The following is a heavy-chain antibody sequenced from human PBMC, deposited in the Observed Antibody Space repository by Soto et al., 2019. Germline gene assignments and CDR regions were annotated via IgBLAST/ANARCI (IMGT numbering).Heavy chain of an antibody. CDR2: IYYSGST. CDR3: ARDRGSSSWYYAFDI. D-gene: IGHD6-13*01. J-gene: IGHJ3*02. V-gene: IGHV4-59*01. CDR1: GGSISSYY. Sequence: SETLSLTCTVSGGSISSYYWSWIRQPPGKGLEWIGYIYYSGSTNYNPSLKSRVTISVDTSKNQFSLKLSSVTAADTAVYYCARDRGSSSWYYAFDIWGQGTMVTVSS.